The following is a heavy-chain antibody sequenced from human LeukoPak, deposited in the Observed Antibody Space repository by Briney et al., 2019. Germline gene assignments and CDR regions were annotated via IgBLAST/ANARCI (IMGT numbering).Heavy chain of an antibody. Sequence: GASVKVSCKASGYTFTSYDINWVRQATGQGLEWMGWMNPNSGNTGYAQKFQGRVTMTRSTSISTAYMELSSLRSEDTAVYYCARALDYYDSSGYQNYFDYWGQGTLVTVSS. V-gene: IGHV1-8*01. J-gene: IGHJ4*02. CDR3: ARALDYYDSSGYQNYFDY. CDR1: GYTFTSYD. D-gene: IGHD3-22*01. CDR2: MNPNSGNT.